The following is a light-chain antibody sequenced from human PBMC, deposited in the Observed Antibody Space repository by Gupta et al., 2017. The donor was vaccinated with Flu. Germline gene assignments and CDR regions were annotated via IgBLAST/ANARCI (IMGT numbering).Light chain of an antibody. CDR2: DVN. Sequence: QSPLTQPSSVSGSPGQSITISCTGTSSDVAAYNHVSWHQQHPGHAPHLMFDDVNNRPSVTSSCSGGKNAGTTALMNTAGQQAEDEDYYYCSSYNSTNTWVFGGGTKLTVL. V-gene: IGLV2-14*03. CDR3: SSYNSTNTWV. CDR1: SSDVAAYNH. J-gene: IGLJ3*02.